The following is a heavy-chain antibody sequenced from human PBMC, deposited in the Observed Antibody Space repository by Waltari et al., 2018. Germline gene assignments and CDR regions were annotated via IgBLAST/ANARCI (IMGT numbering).Heavy chain of an antibody. CDR2: ISSRGDIT. Sequence: EVQLVESGGGLVQPGGSLRLSCAASGFTFSTYNFNWVRQAPGRVLQWVSFISSRGDITYYTDSVKGRFTISRDIAKNSLYLQMNSLRVEDTAVYYCAREGSGFDPWGQGTLVTVSS. CDR1: GFTFSTYN. CDR3: AREGSGFDP. J-gene: IGHJ5*02. V-gene: IGHV3-48*01.